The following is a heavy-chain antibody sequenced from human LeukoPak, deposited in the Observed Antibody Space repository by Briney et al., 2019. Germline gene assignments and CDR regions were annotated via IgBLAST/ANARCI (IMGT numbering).Heavy chain of an antibody. CDR3: ARDSSSWERRGEFGY. V-gene: IGHV1-18*01. D-gene: IGHD6-13*01. Sequence: ASVKVSCKASGYTFTSYGISWVRQAPGQGLEWMGWISAYNGNTNYAQKLQGRVTMTTDTSTSTAYMELRSLRSGDTAVYYCARDSSSWERRGEFGYWGQGTLVTVSS. CDR1: GYTFTSYG. CDR2: ISAYNGNT. J-gene: IGHJ4*02.